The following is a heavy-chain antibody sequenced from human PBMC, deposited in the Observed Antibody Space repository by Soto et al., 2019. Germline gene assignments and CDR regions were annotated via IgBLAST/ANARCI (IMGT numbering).Heavy chain of an antibody. CDR2: INGGDGPT. V-gene: IGHV3-23*01. Sequence: PGGSLRLSCAASGFNSNHYTMSWVRQVPGKGLEWVSGINGGDGPTYYADSVKGRFTISRDNSRNTLYLQMNSLRAEDTAIYYCAKDMRTDGVWDIDFWGQGTLVTVST. J-gene: IGHJ4*02. D-gene: IGHD4-17*01. CDR3: AKDMRTDGVWDIDF. CDR1: GFNSNHYT.